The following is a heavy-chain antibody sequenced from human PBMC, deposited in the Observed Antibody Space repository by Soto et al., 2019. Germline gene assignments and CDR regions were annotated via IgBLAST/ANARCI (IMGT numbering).Heavy chain of an antibody. D-gene: IGHD3-10*01. V-gene: IGHV3-30-3*01. J-gene: IGHJ4*02. CDR2: IPYDGSNK. CDR3: ASDITIGYYFDY. Sequence: GGSLRLSCAASGFTFSSYAMHWVRQAPGKGLEWVAVIPYDGSNKYYADSVKGRFTISRDNSKNTLYLQMNSLRAEDTAVYYCASDITIGYYFDYWGQGTLVTVSS. CDR1: GFTFSSYA.